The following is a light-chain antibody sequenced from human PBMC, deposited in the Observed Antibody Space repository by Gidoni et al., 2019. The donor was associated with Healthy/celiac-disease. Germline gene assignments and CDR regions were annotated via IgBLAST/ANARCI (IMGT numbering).Light chain of an antibody. CDR1: QSISSY. Sequence: DIQMTPSPSSLSASVGDKVTITLRDSQSISSYLNWYQQKPGKAPKLLIYAASSLQSGVPSRFSGSGSGTGFTLTISSLQPEDFATYYCQQSYSTPYTFGQGTKLEIK. V-gene: IGKV1-39*01. CDR3: QQSYSTPYT. CDR2: AAS. J-gene: IGKJ2*01.